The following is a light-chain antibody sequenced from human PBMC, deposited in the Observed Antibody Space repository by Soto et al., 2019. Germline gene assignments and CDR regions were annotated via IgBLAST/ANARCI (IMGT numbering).Light chain of an antibody. V-gene: IGKV3-15*01. CDR3: QQYYDWPIT. CDR1: QSISSL. Sequence: EIVMTRSPATLSVSPGEKATLSCRASQSISSLLAWYQQKPGQAPRLLIYSASTRATGIPARFSGSGSGADFTLTISSLQSEDFAVYYCQQYYDWPITFGQGTRLEIK. J-gene: IGKJ5*01. CDR2: SAS.